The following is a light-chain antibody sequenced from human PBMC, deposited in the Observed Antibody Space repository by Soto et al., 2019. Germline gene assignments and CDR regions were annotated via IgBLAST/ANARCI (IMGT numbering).Light chain of an antibody. CDR3: QQYGSSPRT. V-gene: IGKV3-20*01. J-gene: IGKJ1*01. CDR1: HSVSSSY. Sequence: EIVLTQSPGTLSLSPGERATHSCRASHSVSSSYLAWYQQKPGQAPRLLIYGASSRATGIPDRFSGSGSGTDFTFTISRLEPEDFAVYYCQQYGSSPRTFGQGTKVDIK. CDR2: GAS.